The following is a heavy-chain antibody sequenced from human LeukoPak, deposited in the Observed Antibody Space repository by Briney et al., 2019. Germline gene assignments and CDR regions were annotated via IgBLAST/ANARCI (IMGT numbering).Heavy chain of an antibody. CDR1: EFTFSSYS. Sequence: GGSLRLSCAASEFTFSSYSMNWVRQAPGKGLEWVSSISSSSSYIYYADSVKGRFTISRDNAKNSLYLQMNSLRAEDTAVYYCARDPDDYGDLVDYWGQGTLVTVSS. CDR3: ARDPDDYGDLVDY. CDR2: ISSSSSYI. J-gene: IGHJ4*02. V-gene: IGHV3-21*01. D-gene: IGHD4-17*01.